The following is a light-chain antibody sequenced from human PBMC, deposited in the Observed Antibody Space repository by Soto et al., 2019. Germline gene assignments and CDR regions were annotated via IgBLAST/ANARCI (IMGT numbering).Light chain of an antibody. V-gene: IGKV1-39*01. J-gene: IGKJ1*01. Sequence: IQMTQSPSSLSASVEDRVIITCRASQSISNHLNWYQQKPGKAPKLLIFAASSLQSGVPSRFSGSRSGPDFTLTISSLQPDDFATYYCQHYNSYSEAFGQGTKVDIK. CDR2: AAS. CDR3: QHYNSYSEA. CDR1: QSISNH.